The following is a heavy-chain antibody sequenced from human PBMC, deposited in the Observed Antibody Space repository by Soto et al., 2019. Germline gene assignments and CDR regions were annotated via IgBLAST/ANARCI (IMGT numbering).Heavy chain of an antibody. CDR2: IKEGGGEK. V-gene: IGHV3-7*01. CDR3: ARGSTGYGLMWLGVFLSSFDD. Sequence: EVQLVDSGGGLVKPGGSLRLSCAASGFTFSNHWMNWVRQAPGKGLEWVANIKEGGGEKFYVDSVKGRFTISRDNGKNSLLLLMNSLTADDTAVYYCARGSTGYGLMWLGVFLSSFDDWGQGTLVTVSS. CDR1: GFTFSNHW. J-gene: IGHJ4*02. D-gene: IGHD3-10*01.